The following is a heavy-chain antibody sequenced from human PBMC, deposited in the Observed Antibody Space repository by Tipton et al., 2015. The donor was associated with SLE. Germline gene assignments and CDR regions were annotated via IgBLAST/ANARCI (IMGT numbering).Heavy chain of an antibody. CDR2: IYYSGST. CDR1: GGSISSYY. Sequence: LRLSCTVSGGSISSYYWSWIRQPPGKGLEWIGYIYYSGSTNYNPSLKSRVTISVDTSKNQFSLKLSSVTAADTAVYYCARSGDGYKLFDYWGQGTLVTVSS. CDR3: ARSGDGYKLFDY. D-gene: IGHD5-24*01. V-gene: IGHV4-59*01. J-gene: IGHJ4*02.